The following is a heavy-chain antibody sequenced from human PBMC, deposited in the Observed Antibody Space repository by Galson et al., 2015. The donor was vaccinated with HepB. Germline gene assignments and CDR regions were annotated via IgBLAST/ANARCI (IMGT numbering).Heavy chain of an antibody. CDR1: GYTFSSYS. D-gene: IGHD2-15*01. V-gene: IGHV1-18*01. CDR3: ARGALVVAVGATQNNWFDP. Sequence: SVKVSCKASGYTFSSYSITWVRQAPGQGLEWVGWISPHNRYTNYTQKLQGRVTMTTDTSTSTAYMELRSLRSDDTAVYCCARGALVVAVGATQNNWFDPWGRGTLVTVSS. CDR2: ISPHNRYT. J-gene: IGHJ5*02.